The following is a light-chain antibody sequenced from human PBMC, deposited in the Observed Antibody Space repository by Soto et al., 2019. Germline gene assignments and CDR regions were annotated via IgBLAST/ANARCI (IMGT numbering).Light chain of an antibody. CDR3: QQYNDWPPIT. CDR2: GAS. J-gene: IGKJ5*01. Sequence: EIAMTQSPVTLSVSPGERATLSCRTSQSVNRDLAWYQQKPGQAPRLLIYGASTRATGIPDRFSGSGSGTDFTLTISSLQSEDFAVYYCQQYNDWPPITFGQGTRLEIK. CDR1: QSVNRD. V-gene: IGKV3-15*01.